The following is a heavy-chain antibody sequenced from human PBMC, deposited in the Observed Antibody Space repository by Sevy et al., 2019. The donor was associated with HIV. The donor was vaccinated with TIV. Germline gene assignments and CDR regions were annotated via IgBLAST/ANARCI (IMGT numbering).Heavy chain of an antibody. Sequence: SETLSLTCTVSGGSISSYYWSWIRQPPGKGLEWIGYIYYSGGTNYNPSLKSRVTISVDTSKNQFSLKLRSVTAADTAVYYCARHSLLTVAGTGREVDYWGQGTLVTVSS. J-gene: IGHJ4*02. CDR2: IYYSGGT. CDR3: ARHSLLTVAGTGREVDY. CDR1: GGSISSYY. D-gene: IGHD6-19*01. V-gene: IGHV4-59*08.